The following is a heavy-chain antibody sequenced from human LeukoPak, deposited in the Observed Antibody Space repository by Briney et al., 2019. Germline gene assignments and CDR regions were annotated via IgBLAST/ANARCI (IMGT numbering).Heavy chain of an antibody. V-gene: IGHV4-59*01. CDR1: GGSIGSFY. Sequence: SETLSLTCTVSGGSIGSFYWSWIRQPPGKGLEWIGNIYYSGSTRYNPSLRSRVTISVDTSKNQFSLKLNSVTAADTAVYYCAREVAAAAPFGYWGQGTLVTVSS. CDR3: AREVAAAAPFGY. D-gene: IGHD6-13*01. CDR2: IYYSGST. J-gene: IGHJ4*02.